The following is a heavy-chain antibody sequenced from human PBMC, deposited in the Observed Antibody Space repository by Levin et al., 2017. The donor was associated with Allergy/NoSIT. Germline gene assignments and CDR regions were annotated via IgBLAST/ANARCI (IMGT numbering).Heavy chain of an antibody. J-gene: IGHJ4*02. CDR2: INAGNGNT. CDR3: ARSQLPLYPHDY. CDR1: GYTFTSYA. V-gene: IGHV1-3*01. D-gene: IGHD2-2*01. Sequence: GESLKISCKASGYTFTSYAMHWVRQAPGQRLEWMGWINAGNGNTKYSQKFQGRVTITRDTSASTAYMELSSLRSEDTAVYYCARSQLPLYPHDYWGQGTLVTVSS.